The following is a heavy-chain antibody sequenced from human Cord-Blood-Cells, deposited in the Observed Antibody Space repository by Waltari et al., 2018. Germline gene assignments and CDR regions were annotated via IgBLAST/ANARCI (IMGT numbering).Heavy chain of an antibody. CDR1: GYPLPELS. CDR2: FDPEEGET. V-gene: IGHV1-24*01. D-gene: IGHD3-3*01. Sequence: QVQLVQSVAEVKRPGASVKVSCKVSGYPLPELSMHWVRQAPGKGLEWMGGFDPEEGETSYAKKCQGRVTMTEDKSTDTAYMELSSLRSEDTAVYYCASRPIYDFWSGYFDYWGQGTLVTVSS. J-gene: IGHJ4*02. CDR3: ASRPIYDFWSGYFDY.